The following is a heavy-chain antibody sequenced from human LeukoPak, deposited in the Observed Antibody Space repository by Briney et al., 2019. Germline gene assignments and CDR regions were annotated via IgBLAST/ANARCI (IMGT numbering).Heavy chain of an antibody. CDR3: AKGEDYYIYGPEDY. D-gene: IGHD5-18*01. V-gene: IGHV3-23*01. CDR2: ISGSGVST. Sequence: GGSLRLSCAASGFTFSTSAMTWVRQAPGKRPEWVSAISGSGVSTYYTDSVKGRFTISRDNSKNTLYLRMNSLRAEDTAVYYCAKGEDYYIYGPEDYWGQGTLVTVSS. J-gene: IGHJ4*02. CDR1: GFTFSTSA.